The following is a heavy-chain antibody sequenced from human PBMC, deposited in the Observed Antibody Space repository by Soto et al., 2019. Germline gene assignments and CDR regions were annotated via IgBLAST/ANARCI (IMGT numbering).Heavy chain of an antibody. D-gene: IGHD3-10*01. CDR3: ARLPGFGGLYHAFDI. V-gene: IGHV4-59*08. CDR2: IYYSGST. J-gene: IGHJ3*02. CDR1: GGSISSYY. Sequence: PSETLSLTCTVSGGSISSYYWSWIRQPPGKGLEWIGYIYYSGSTNYNPSLKSRVTISVDTSKNQFSLKLSSVTAADTAVYYCARLPGFGGLYHAFDIWGQGTMVTVSS.